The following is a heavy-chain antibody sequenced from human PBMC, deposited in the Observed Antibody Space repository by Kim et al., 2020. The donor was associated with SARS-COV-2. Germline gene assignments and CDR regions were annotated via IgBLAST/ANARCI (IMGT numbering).Heavy chain of an antibody. D-gene: IGHD3-9*01. CDR3: AKDIGYNASTGYSIDYFSHYMDG. J-gene: IGHJ6*03. CDR1: GFIFRDYS. V-gene: IGHV3-9*01. Sequence: GGSLRLSCEVSGFIFRDYSMHWVRQVPGKGLERVAAISWDSKSIVYADSVKGRFTVSRDNAKNSLYLQMKSLKIEDTASYYCAKDIGYNASTGYSIDYFSHYMDGWGTGTAVTVS. CDR2: ISWDSKSI.